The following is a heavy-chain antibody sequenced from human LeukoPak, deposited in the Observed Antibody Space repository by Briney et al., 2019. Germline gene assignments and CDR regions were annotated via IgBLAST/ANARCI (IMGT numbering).Heavy chain of an antibody. CDR2: ISGSGGST. V-gene: IGHV3-23*01. CDR1: GFTFSSYG. J-gene: IGHJ3*02. D-gene: IGHD3-10*01. CDR3: AKRIAMVRGPAFDI. Sequence: GGTLRLSCAASGFTFSSYGMSWVRQAPGKGLEWVSAISGSGGSTYYADSAKGRFTISRDNSKNTLYLQMNSLRADDTAVYYCAKRIAMVRGPAFDIWGQGTMVTVSS.